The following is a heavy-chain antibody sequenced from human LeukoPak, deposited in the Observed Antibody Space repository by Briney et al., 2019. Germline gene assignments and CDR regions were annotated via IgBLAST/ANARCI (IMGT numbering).Heavy chain of an antibody. Sequence: SVKVSCKASGYTFSMYNMHWVRQAPGQGLEWMGRIIPILGIANYAQKFQGRVTITADKSTSTAYMELSSLRSEDTAVYYCARGDYGDGNYWGQGTLVTVSS. CDR1: GYTFSMYN. CDR3: ARGDYGDGNY. V-gene: IGHV1-69*02. J-gene: IGHJ4*02. CDR2: IIPILGIA. D-gene: IGHD4-17*01.